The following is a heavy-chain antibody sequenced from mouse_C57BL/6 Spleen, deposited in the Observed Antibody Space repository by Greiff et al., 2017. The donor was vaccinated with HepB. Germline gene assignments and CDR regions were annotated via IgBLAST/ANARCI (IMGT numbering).Heavy chain of an antibody. CDR2: IYPSDSET. CDR1: GYTFTSYW. Sequence: QVQLQQPGAELVRPGSSVKLSCKASGYTFTSYWMDWVKQRPGQGLEWIGNIYPSDSETHYNQKFKDKATLTVDKSSSTAYMQLSSLTSEDSAVYYCAKGGLRQAWFAYWGQGTLVTVSA. V-gene: IGHV1-61*01. J-gene: IGHJ3*01. CDR3: AKGGLRQAWFAY. D-gene: IGHD2-4*01.